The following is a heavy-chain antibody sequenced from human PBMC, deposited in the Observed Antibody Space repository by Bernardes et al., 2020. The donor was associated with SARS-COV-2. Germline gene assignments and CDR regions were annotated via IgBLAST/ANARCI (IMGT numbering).Heavy chain of an antibody. V-gene: IGHV3-9*01. J-gene: IGHJ3*01. CDR3: ARADCTSTMCHRGAYGV. Sequence: GGSLRLSCAASGFTFDDYAFHWVRQAPGKGLEWVSSVSWNSGSVVYADSVKGRFTISRDNAQKSLYLQMNSLRVDDTAVYYCARADCTSTMCHRGAYGVWAQGTLVTVSS. CDR2: VSWNSGSV. CDR1: GFTFDDYA. D-gene: IGHD2-2*01.